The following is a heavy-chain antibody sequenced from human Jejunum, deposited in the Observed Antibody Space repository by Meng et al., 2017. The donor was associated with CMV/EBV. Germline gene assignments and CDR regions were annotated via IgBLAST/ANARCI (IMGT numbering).Heavy chain of an antibody. D-gene: IGHD3-16*01. CDR3: ARECVGEAYDCQWNYWFDP. V-gene: IGHV4-4*07. CDR1: GGPISGYY. CDR2: FHPGGTT. Sequence: QVQLHEAGPGLVRSSETLSLTCSVSGGPISGYYWSWVRQPAGKRLEWIGRFHPGGTTNYNPSLENRITVSVDSSKNQFFLKLTSVTAADTAIYYCARECVGEAYDCQWNYWFDPWGRGTLVTVSP. J-gene: IGHJ5*02.